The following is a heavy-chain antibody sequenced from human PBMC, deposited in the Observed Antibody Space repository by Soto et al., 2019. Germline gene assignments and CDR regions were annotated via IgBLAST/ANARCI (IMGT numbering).Heavy chain of an antibody. CDR1: GGSISSSDYY. CDR2: VYYSGST. Sequence: QLQLQESGPGLVKPSETLSLTCTVFGGSISSSDYYWGWIRQPPGKGLEWVGAVYYSGSTYYNPSLKSRVTISVDTSKNHFSLNLRAVTAADTAVYYCARQTGGFGYYFDYWRQGALVTVSS. CDR3: ARQTGGFGYYFDY. J-gene: IGHJ4*02. V-gene: IGHV4-39*01. D-gene: IGHD3-16*01.